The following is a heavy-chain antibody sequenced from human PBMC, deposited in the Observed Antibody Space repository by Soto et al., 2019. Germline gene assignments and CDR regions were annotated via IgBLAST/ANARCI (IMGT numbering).Heavy chain of an antibody. CDR2: ISSSSSTI. CDR3: ARDVCNGAMCSLVYSDY. Sequence: GWSLRLSCASSGFSFNRYSMNWVRQAPRKGLEWVSYISSSSSTIYYADSVKGRFTISRDDAKNSLFLQMNSLRDEDTAVYYCARDVCNGAMCSLVYSDYWGQGTLVTVSS. V-gene: IGHV3-48*02. D-gene: IGHD2-15*01. CDR1: GFSFNRYS. J-gene: IGHJ4*02.